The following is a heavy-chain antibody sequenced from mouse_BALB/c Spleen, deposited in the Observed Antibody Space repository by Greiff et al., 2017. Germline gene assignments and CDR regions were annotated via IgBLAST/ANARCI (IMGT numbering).Heavy chain of an antibody. CDR3: TSSGYGAMDY. Sequence: VQLHQPGAELVRPGASVKLSCKASGYTFTSYWINWVKQRPGQGLEWIGNIYPSDSYTNYNQKFKDKATLTVDKSSSTAYMQLSSPTSEDSAVYYCTSSGYGAMDYWGQGTSVTVSS. D-gene: IGHD3-1*01. CDR2: IYPSDSYT. CDR1: GYTFTSYW. V-gene: IGHV1-69*02. J-gene: IGHJ4*01.